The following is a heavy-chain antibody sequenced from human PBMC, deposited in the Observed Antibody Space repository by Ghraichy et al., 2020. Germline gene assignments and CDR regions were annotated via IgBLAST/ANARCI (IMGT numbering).Heavy chain of an antibody. J-gene: IGHJ3*02. V-gene: IGHV3-43*02. CDR2: ISGDGGST. CDR3: AKVLPTPAAGTPLGAFDI. CDR1: GFTFDDYA. D-gene: IGHD6-13*01. Sequence: GGSLRLSCAASGFTFDDYAMHWVRQAPGKGLEWVSLISGDGGSTYYADSVKGRFTISRDNSKNSLYLQMNSLRTEDTALYYCAKVLPTPAAGTPLGAFDIWGQGTMVTVSS.